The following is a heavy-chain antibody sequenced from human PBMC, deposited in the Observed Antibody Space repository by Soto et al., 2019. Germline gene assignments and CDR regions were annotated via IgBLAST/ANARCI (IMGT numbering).Heavy chain of an antibody. J-gene: IGHJ4*02. V-gene: IGHV3-30*18. Sequence: GGSLRLSCAASGFTFSSYGMHWVRQAPSKGLEWVAVISYDGSNKYYADSVKGRFTISRDNSKNTLYLQMNSLRAEDTAVYYCAKDLPTYGGKGGFDYWGQGTLVTVSS. CDR1: GFTFSSYG. D-gene: IGHD4-17*01. CDR3: AKDLPTYGGKGGFDY. CDR2: ISYDGSNK.